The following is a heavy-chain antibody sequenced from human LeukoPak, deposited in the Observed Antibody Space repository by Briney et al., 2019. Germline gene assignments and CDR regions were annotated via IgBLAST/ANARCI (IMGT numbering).Heavy chain of an antibody. CDR2: INPSGGST. V-gene: IGHV1-46*01. Sequence: GASVKVSCNASGYTFTRYYMHWVRQAPGQGLEWMGIINPSGGSTSNAQKFQGRVTMTRDTSTRTVYKELSSLRSEDTAVYYCARSGGDGYDPSYFDYWGQGTLVTVSS. CDR1: GYTFTRYY. D-gene: IGHD5-12*01. CDR3: ARSGGDGYDPSYFDY. J-gene: IGHJ4*02.